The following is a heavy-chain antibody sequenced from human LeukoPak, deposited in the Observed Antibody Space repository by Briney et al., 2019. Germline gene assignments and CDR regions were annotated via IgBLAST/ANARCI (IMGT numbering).Heavy chain of an antibody. CDR3: ARDPKDDTSGYYYFDY. J-gene: IGHJ4*02. CDR2: INPSGGRT. Sequence: ASVKVSCKASGCTFTRYYMHWVRQAPGQGLEWMGVINPSGGRTSYAQKFQGRVTMTRDMSTSMVYMELSSLRSEDTAVYYCARDPKDDTSGYYYFDYWGQGTLLTVSS. D-gene: IGHD3-22*01. CDR1: GCTFTRYY. V-gene: IGHV1-46*01.